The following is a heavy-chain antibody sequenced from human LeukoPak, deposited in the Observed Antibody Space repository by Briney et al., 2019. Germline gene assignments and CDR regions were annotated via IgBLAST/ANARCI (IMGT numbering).Heavy chain of an antibody. J-gene: IGHJ4*02. CDR1: GFTFSSYW. CDR3: ARTTMVRGVTSTD. Sequence: QPGGSLRLSCAASGFTFSSYWMHWVRQAPGKGLVWVSRINSDGSSTSYADSVKGRFTISRDNAKNSLYLQMNSLRAEDTAVYYCARTTMVRGVTSTDWGQGTLVTVSS. CDR2: INSDGSST. D-gene: IGHD3-10*01. V-gene: IGHV3-74*01.